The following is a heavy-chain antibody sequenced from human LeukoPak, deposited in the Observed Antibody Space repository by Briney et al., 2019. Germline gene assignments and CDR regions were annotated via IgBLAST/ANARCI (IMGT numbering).Heavy chain of an antibody. V-gene: IGHV3-74*01. CDR1: GFTFTSNW. J-gene: IGHJ4*02. CDR3: ARPGVGFDY. Sequence: GGSLRLSCAASGFTFTSNWMHWVRQAPGKGLVWLSRINSDGTITSYADSLEGRFTISRDNAKNTVYLQMNSLRAEDTAVYYCARPGVGFDYWGQGALVTVSS. CDR2: INSDGTIT.